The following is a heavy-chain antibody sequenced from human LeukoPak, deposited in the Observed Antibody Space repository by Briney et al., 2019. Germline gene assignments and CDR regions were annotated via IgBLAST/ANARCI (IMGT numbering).Heavy chain of an antibody. D-gene: IGHD3-9*01. V-gene: IGHV4-39*07. J-gene: IGHJ4*02. CDR2: IYYSGST. CDR1: GCSISSYY. CDR3: ARLGYDILTVDY. Sequence: PSETLSLTCTVSGCSISSYYWGWIRQPPGKGLEWIGSIYYSGSTYYNPSLKSRVTISVDTSKNQFSLKLSSVTAADTAVYYCARLGYDILTVDYWGQGTLVTVSS.